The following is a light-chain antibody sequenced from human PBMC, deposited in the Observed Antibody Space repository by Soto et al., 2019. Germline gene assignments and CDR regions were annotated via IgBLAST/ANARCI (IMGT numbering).Light chain of an antibody. V-gene: IGKV3-15*01. Sequence: EVVMTQSPATLSVSPGESATLSCRASQTVSSNVAWYQQRPGQAPRLLIDGAFTRATGVPARFSGSRAGTEITLSISRSQSDDFALYYCQKHNNWPKTFGQGTKLEIK. J-gene: IGKJ2*01. CDR1: QTVSSN. CDR2: GAF. CDR3: QKHNNWPKT.